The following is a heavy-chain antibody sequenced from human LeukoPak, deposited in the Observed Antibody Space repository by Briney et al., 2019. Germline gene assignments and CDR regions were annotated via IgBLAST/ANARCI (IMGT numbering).Heavy chain of an antibody. CDR2: INSDGSST. CDR1: GFTFSSYW. D-gene: IGHD5-12*01. V-gene: IGHV3-74*01. J-gene: IGHJ4*02. CDR3: ARDPRGCSGYDQRALDY. Sequence: GGSLRLSCAASGFTFSSYWMHWVRQAPGKGLVWVSRINSDGSSTSYADSVKGRFTISRDNAKNTLYLQMNSLRAEDTAVYYCARDPRGCSGYDQRALDYWGQGTLVTVSS.